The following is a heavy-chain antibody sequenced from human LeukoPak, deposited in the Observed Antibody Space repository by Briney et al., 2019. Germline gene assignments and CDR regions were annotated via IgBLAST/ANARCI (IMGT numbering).Heavy chain of an antibody. D-gene: IGHD6-13*01. CDR1: GGXFSAYY. CDR3: ARGRGARSSRWYNWFDP. J-gene: IGHJ5*02. V-gene: IGHV4-34*01. Sequence: SETLSLTCAVYGGXFSAYYCSWIRQPPGKGLEWIGEINHSGSTNYNPSLKSRVTISIDTSKNQFSLEMSFVTAADTAVYYCARGRGARSSRWYNWFDPWGQGTLVTVSS. CDR2: INHSGST.